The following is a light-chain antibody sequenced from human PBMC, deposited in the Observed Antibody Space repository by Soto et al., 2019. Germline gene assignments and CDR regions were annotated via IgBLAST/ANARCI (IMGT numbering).Light chain of an antibody. CDR1: QSLTMW. V-gene: IGKV1-5*03. J-gene: IGKJ1*01. CDR3: QHETDCSWT. CDR2: KTS. Sequence: DIHMTQSPSTLSASVGDRVTITCRASQSLTMWLAWYQQKPGKAPNLLIYKTSSLESGVPSRFSGSASGSEFTLAIISLLADAFATYYCQHETDCSWTFGHGTEVEVK.